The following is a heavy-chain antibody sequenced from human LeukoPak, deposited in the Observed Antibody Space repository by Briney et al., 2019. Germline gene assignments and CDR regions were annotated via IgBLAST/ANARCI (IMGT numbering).Heavy chain of an antibody. Sequence: SQTLSLTCAISGDSVSSNSAAWNWIRQSPSRGLEWLGRTYYRSKWYNDYAVSVKSRITINPDTSKNQFSLQLNSVTPEDTAVYYCARGSWIGSSWYGRWFDPWGQGTLVTVSS. D-gene: IGHD6-13*01. CDR2: TYYRSKWYN. CDR3: ARGSWIGSSWYGRWFDP. CDR1: GDSVSSNSAA. J-gene: IGHJ5*02. V-gene: IGHV6-1*01.